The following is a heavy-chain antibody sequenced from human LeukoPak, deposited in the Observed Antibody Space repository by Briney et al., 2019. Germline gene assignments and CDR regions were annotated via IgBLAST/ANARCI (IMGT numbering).Heavy chain of an antibody. Sequence: SETLSLTCTVSGGSISSSSYYWGWIRQPPGKGLEWIGSIYYSGSTYYNPSLKSRVTISVDTSKNQFSLKLSSVTAADTAVYYCARDYSRGEGYFDYWGQGTLVTVSS. CDR3: ARDYSRGEGYFDY. J-gene: IGHJ4*02. D-gene: IGHD3-22*01. V-gene: IGHV4-39*07. CDR1: GGSISSSSYY. CDR2: IYYSGST.